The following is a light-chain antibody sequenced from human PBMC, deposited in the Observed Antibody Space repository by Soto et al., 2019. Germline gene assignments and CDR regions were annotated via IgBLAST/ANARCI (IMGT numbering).Light chain of an antibody. V-gene: IGKV3-15*01. J-gene: IGKJ1*01. CDR2: GAS. CDR3: HQVYTYPRT. Sequence: EIVMTQSPATLSVSPGERATLSCRASQSVSSNLAWYQQKPGQAPRLLIYGASTRATGIPDRFSGSGSGTEFTLTITSLQPEDFATYYCHQVYTYPRTFGQGTKVDIK. CDR1: QSVSSN.